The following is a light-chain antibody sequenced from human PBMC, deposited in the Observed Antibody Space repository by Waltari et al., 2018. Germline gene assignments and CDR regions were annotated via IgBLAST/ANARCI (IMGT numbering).Light chain of an antibody. CDR2: GAS. CDR3: QQYGSSTMYT. J-gene: IGKJ2*01. CDR1: QSLTKRY. Sequence: VLTQSPGSLSLSPGESATLSCRASQSLTKRYLAWYQQQLGQAPRLLIYGASSRAAGIPDRFSRSGSGTDFTLTISRLEPEDFAVYYCQQYGSSTMYTFGQGTKLEIK. V-gene: IGKV3-20*01.